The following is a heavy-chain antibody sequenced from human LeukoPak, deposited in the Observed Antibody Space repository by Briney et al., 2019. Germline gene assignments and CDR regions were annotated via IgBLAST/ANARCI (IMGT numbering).Heavy chain of an antibody. J-gene: IGHJ4*02. CDR2: IYSGGST. CDR1: GFTVSSNY. D-gene: IGHD4-17*01. CDR3: ASAFYGDSPPY. Sequence: PGGSLRLSCAASGFTVSSNYMSWVRQTPGKGLEWVSVIYSGGSTYYADSVKCRFTISRDNSKNTLYLQMNSLRAEDTAVYYCASAFYGDSPPYWGQGTLVTVSS. V-gene: IGHV3-66*01.